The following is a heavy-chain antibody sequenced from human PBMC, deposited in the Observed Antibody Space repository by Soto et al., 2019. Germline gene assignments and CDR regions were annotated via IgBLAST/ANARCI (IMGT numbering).Heavy chain of an antibody. D-gene: IGHD3-22*01. V-gene: IGHV4-31*03. CDR3: ARAQFRDYYDSSGYFNWLDP. J-gene: IGHJ5*02. Sequence: SQPLSLTCSVSEGSISSGGYYWSWNHQQPGKGLEWIGYIYYSGSTYYNPSLKSRVTISVDTSKNQFSLKLSSVTAADTAVYYCARAQFRDYYDSSGYFNWLDPWGQGTLVTVSS. CDR2: IYYSGST. CDR1: EGSISSGGYY.